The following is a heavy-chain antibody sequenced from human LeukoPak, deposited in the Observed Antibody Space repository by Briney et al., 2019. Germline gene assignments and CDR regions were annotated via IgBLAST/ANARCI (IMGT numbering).Heavy chain of an antibody. CDR3: AKVSYCSSTSCYGMDV. CDR1: GFTFSSYG. V-gene: IGHV3-30*18. Sequence: GRSLRLSCAASGFTFSSYGMHWARQAPGKGLEWVAVISYDGSNKYYADSVKGRFTISRDNSKNTLYLQTNSLRAEDTAVYYCAKVSYCSSTSCYGMDVWGKGTTVTVSS. J-gene: IGHJ6*04. D-gene: IGHD2-2*01. CDR2: ISYDGSNK.